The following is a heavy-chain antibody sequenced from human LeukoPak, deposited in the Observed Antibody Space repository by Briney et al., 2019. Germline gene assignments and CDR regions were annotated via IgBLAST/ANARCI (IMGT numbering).Heavy chain of an antibody. Sequence: GGSLRLSCAASGFTFSDYYMSWTRQAPGKGLEWVSYVSSSGSIISYADSVKGRFTISRDNAKNSLYLQMNSLRAEDTAVYYCAREKGTVFDYWGQGALVPISS. CDR2: VSSSGSII. J-gene: IGHJ4*02. V-gene: IGHV3-11*04. CDR3: AREKGTVFDY. CDR1: GFTFSDYY. D-gene: IGHD4-17*01.